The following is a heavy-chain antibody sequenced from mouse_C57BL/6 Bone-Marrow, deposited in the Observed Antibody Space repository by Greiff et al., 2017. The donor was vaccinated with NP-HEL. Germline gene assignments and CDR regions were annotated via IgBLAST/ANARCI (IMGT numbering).Heavy chain of an antibody. CDR3: ARSLSTVVATEGYFDV. J-gene: IGHJ1*03. D-gene: IGHD1-1*01. CDR1: GYTFTSYT. Sequence: VQLVESGAELARPGASVKMSCKASGYTFTSYTMHWVKQRPGQGLEWIGYINPSSGYTKYNQKFKDKATLTADKSSSTAYMQLSSLTSEDSAVYYCARSLSTVVATEGYFDVWGTGTTVTVSS. CDR2: INPSSGYT. V-gene: IGHV1-4*01.